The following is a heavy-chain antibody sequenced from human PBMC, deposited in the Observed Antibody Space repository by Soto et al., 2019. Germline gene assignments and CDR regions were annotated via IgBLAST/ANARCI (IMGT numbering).Heavy chain of an antibody. CDR1: GYSFTQYW. CDR2: IDPSDSRA. CDR3: ARQITTFGVIINALNV. D-gene: IGHD3-3*01. V-gene: IGHV5-10-1*01. J-gene: IGHJ3*01. Sequence: GESLKISCNISGYSFTQYWIAWVRQMPGKGLEWVGRIDPSDSRADYSPSFQGRVTISVDRSIATTNLRWSSLEASDTAVYYCARQITTFGVIINALNVWGQGTMVTV.